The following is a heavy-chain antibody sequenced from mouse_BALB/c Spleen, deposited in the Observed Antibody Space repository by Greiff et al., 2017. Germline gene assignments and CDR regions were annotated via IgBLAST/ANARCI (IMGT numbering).Heavy chain of an antibody. V-gene: IGHV5-9-4*01. D-gene: IGHD2-12*01. Sequence: VQLKESGGGLVKPGGSLKLSCAASGFTFSSYAMSWVRQSPEKRLEWVAEISSGGSYTYYPDTVTGRFTISRDNAKNTLYLEMSSLRSEDTAMYYCALTTRYFDVWGAGTTVTVSS. CDR1: GFTFSSYA. CDR2: ISSGGSYT. CDR3: ALTTRYFDV. J-gene: IGHJ1*01.